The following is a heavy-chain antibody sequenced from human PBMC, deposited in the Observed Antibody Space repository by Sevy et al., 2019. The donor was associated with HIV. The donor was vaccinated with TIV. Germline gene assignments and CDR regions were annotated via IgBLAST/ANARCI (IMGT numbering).Heavy chain of an antibody. J-gene: IGHJ4*02. CDR3: ARSEDVESDPFEY. CDR2: YFHSGTF. CDR1: GVSLTGADYY. Sequence: SETLSLTCSVTGVSLTGADYYWSWVRQAPGKVLERIAYYFHSGTFYYSPTLKSRLSLSVDTTKNPFYLTLTSVTAAASAVYYCARSEDVESDPFEYWGQGTPVTVSS. V-gene: IGHV4-30-4*01.